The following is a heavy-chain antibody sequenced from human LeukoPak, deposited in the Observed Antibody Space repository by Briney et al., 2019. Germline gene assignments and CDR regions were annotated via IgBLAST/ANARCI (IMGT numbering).Heavy chain of an antibody. Sequence: GSSVKVSCKASGGTFSSYAISWVRQAPGQGLEWMGGILPIFGTANYAKKFQGRVTITTDESTSTAYMELSSLRSEETAVYYCAWASVLLWFGEYWGQGTLVTVSS. V-gene: IGHV1-69*05. CDR3: AWASVLLWFGEY. CDR1: GGTFSSYA. CDR2: ILPIFGTA. D-gene: IGHD3-10*01. J-gene: IGHJ4*02.